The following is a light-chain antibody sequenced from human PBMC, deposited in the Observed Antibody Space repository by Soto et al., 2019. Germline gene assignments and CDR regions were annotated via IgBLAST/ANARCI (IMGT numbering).Light chain of an antibody. V-gene: IGKV1-5*01. Sequence: DIQMTQSPSTLSASVGDRATITCRASQSISRWLAWHQQKPGKAPKLLIYDAYSFKSGVPSRFSGSGSGTEFTLTISSLQPYDFATYYCQHYYSYSETLGQGTKV. J-gene: IGKJ1*01. CDR3: QHYYSYSET. CDR2: DAY. CDR1: QSISRW.